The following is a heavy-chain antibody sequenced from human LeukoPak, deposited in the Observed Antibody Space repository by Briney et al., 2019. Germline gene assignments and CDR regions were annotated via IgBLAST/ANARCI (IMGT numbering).Heavy chain of an antibody. CDR2: INDTGGRT. J-gene: IGHJ4*02. CDR1: GITLSNYG. Sequence: PGGSLRLSCAVSGITLSNYGMTWVRQAPGKGLEWVAGINDTGGRTNYADSVKGRFTISRDNPKNTLYLQMNSLRAEDTAVYFCAKRGVVIRVILVGFHKEAYYFDSWGQGALATVSS. V-gene: IGHV3-23*01. CDR3: AKRGVVIRVILVGFHKEAYYFDS. D-gene: IGHD3-22*01.